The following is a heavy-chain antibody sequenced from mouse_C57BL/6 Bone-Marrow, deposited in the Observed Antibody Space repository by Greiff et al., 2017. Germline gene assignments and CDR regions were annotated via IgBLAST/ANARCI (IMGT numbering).Heavy chain of an antibody. CDR2: INPGSGGT. V-gene: IGHV1-54*01. CDR3: AKEDSHYYAMDY. Sequence: VQLQESGAELVRPGTSVKVSCKASGYAFTNYLIEWVKQRPGQGLEWIGVINPGSGGTNYNEKFKGKATLTADKSSSTAYMQLSSLTSEDSAVYFCAKEDSHYYAMDYWGQGTSVTVSS. CDR1: GYAFTNYL. J-gene: IGHJ4*01.